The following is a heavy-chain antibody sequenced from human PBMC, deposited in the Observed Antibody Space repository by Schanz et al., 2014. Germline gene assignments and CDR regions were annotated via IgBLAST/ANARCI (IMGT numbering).Heavy chain of an antibody. CDR3: AKDSRGSSFDMDV. J-gene: IGHJ6*02. V-gene: IGHV3-11*01. CDR2: ISSVGISK. Sequence: VQLVESGGGLVQPGGSLRLSCAASGFTFSDYYMSWVRQAPGKGLEWVSYISSVGISKYYADPVKGRFTISRDNSKNSLYLQMNSLRTEDTALYYCAKDSRGSSFDMDVWGQGTTVTVSS. D-gene: IGHD1-26*01. CDR1: GFTFSDYY.